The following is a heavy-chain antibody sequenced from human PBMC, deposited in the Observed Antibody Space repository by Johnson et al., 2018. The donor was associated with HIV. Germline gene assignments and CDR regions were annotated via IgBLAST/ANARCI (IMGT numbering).Heavy chain of an antibody. Sequence: VQLVESGGGLVQPGGSLRLSCAASGFTVSSNYMSWVRQAPGKGLEWVSVIYSGGSTYYADSVKGRFTISRDNSKNTLYLQMTSLRAEDTAVYYCARQGPGYCSGSGCYYDAFDLWGQGTMVTVSS. V-gene: IGHV3-66*04. J-gene: IGHJ3*01. CDR3: ARQGPGYCSGSGCYYDAFDL. CDR2: IYSGGST. D-gene: IGHD2-15*01. CDR1: GFTVSSNY.